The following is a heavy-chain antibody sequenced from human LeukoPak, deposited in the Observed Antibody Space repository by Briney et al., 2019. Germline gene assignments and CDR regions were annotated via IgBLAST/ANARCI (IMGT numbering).Heavy chain of an antibody. CDR3: ASNTHTVTTSDAFDI. J-gene: IGHJ3*02. CDR1: GGTFSSYA. Sequence: SVKVSCKASGGTFSSYAISWVRQAPGQGLEWMGGIIPIFGTANYAQKFQGRVTITADESTSTAYMELSSLRSEDTAVYYCASNTHTVTTSDAFDIWGQGTMVTVSS. V-gene: IGHV1-69*13. CDR2: IIPIFGTA. D-gene: IGHD4-11*01.